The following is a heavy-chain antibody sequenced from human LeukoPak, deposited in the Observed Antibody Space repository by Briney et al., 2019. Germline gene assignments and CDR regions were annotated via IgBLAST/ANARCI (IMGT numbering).Heavy chain of an antibody. J-gene: IGHJ5*02. V-gene: IGHV1-2*02. CDR2: INPNSGGT. D-gene: IGHD6-6*01. Sequence: ASVKVSCKASGYTFTGYYMHWVRQAPGQGLEWMGWINPNSGGTNYAQKFQGRVTMTRDTSISTAYMELSRLRSDDTAVYYCARTDYGGSSSGLYLDPWGQGTLVTVSS. CDR3: ARTDYGGSSSGLYLDP. CDR1: GYTFTGYY.